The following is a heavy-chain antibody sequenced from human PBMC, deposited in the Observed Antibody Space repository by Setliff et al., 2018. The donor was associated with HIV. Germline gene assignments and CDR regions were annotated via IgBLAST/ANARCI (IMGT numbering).Heavy chain of an antibody. D-gene: IGHD6-6*01. V-gene: IGHV1-2*06. CDR2: INPKSGGT. Sequence: GASVKVSCKASGYTFTGYYMHWARQAPGQGPEWLGRINPKSGGTRYAQKFQGRVSMTRDTAISTAYMELSRLRSDDSAVYYCARGGIAARPYYFDYWGQGTLVTVSS. CDR3: ARGGIAARPYYFDY. CDR1: GYTFTGYY. J-gene: IGHJ4*02.